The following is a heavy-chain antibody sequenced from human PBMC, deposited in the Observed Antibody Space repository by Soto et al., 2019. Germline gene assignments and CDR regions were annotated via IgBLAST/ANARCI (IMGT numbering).Heavy chain of an antibody. CDR2: ISYDGSNK. V-gene: IGHV3-30*18. CDR3: AKDGVFRPTEDPGAVPDY. Sequence: QVQLVESGGGVVQPGRSLRLSCAASGFTFSSYGMHWVRQAPGKGLEWVAVISYDGSNKYYADSVKGRFTSSRDNSKNTLYLQMNSLGAEDTAVYYCAKDGVFRPTEDPGAVPDYWGQGTLVTVSS. J-gene: IGHJ4*02. CDR1: GFTFSSYG. D-gene: IGHD3-3*01.